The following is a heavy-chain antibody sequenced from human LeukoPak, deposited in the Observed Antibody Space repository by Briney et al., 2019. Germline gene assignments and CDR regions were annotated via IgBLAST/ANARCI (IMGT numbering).Heavy chain of an antibody. V-gene: IGHV4-34*01. CDR2: INHSGST. Sequence: PSETLSLTCTVSADSINTVSGFYWSWIRQPPGKGLEWIGEINHSGSTNYNPSLKSRVTISVDTSKNHFSLKLSSVTAADTAVYYCARYTVILPARFDPWGQGTLVTVSS. CDR1: ADSINTVSGFY. J-gene: IGHJ5*02. D-gene: IGHD2-2*01. CDR3: ARYTVILPARFDP.